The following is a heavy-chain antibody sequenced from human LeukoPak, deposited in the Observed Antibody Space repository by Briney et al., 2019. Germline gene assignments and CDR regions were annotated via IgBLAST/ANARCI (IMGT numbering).Heavy chain of an antibody. V-gene: IGHV1-2*02. CDR1: GYTFTDYY. CDR2: INPNSGGT. D-gene: IGHD2-21*01. J-gene: IGHJ4*02. CDR3: ARDSHGLDY. Sequence: ASVKVSCKASGYTFTDYYMLWVRQAPGQGLEWMGWINPNSGGTNSAQRFQVRVTMTRDTSISTAYMELSRLTSDDTAVYYCARDSHGLDYWGQGTLVTVSS.